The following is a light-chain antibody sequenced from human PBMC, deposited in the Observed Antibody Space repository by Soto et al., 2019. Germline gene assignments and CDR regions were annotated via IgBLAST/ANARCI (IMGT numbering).Light chain of an antibody. V-gene: IGLV4-69*01. J-gene: IGLJ2*01. Sequence: QPVLTQSPSASASLGASVKLTCTLSSGHSSYAIAWHQQQPEKGPRYLMKLNSDGSHSKGDGIPDRFSGSSSGAERYLTISSLQSEDEADYYCQTLGVFGGGTQLTVL. CDR3: QTLGV. CDR1: SGHSSYA. CDR2: LNSDGSH.